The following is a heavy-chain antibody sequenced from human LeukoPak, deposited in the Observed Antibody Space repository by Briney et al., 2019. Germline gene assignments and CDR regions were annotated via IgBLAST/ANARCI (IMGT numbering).Heavy chain of an antibody. CDR3: ARQKGGSYLYYFDY. D-gene: IGHD1-26*01. CDR2: INHSGST. J-gene: IGHJ4*02. Sequence: SETLSLTCAVYGGSFNGYYWSWIRQPPGKGLEWIGEINHSGSTNYNPSLKSRVTISVDTSKNQFSLKLSSVTAADTAVYYCARQKGGSYLYYFDYWGQGTLVTVSS. CDR1: GGSFNGYY. V-gene: IGHV4-34*01.